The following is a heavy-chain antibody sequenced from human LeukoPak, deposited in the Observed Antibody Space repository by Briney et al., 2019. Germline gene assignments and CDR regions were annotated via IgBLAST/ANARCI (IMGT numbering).Heavy chain of an antibody. CDR3: ARARFGYNRGPFDY. CDR2: ISYDGSNK. Sequence: GGSLRLSCAASGFTFSNYAIHWVRQAPGKGLEWVAFISYDGSNKHYADSVKGRFTISRDNSKNTLYLQMNSLRPEDTAVYYCARARFGYNRGPFDYWGRGILVTVSS. CDR1: GFTFSNYA. J-gene: IGHJ4*02. D-gene: IGHD5-24*01. V-gene: IGHV3-30-3*01.